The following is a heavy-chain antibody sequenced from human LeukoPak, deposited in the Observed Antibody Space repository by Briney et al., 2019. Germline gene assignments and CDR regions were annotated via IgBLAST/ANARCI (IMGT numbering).Heavy chain of an antibody. D-gene: IGHD5-12*01. J-gene: IGHJ6*02. CDR2: IIPILGIA. Sequence: SVKVSCKASGGTFSSYAISWVRQAPGQGLEWMGRIIPILGIANYAQKFQGRVTITADKSTSTAYMELSSLRSEDTAVYYCAREGSKNSGYDYSHYYYGMDVWGQGTTVTVSS. CDR3: AREGSKNSGYDYSHYYYGMDV. CDR1: GGTFSSYA. V-gene: IGHV1-69*04.